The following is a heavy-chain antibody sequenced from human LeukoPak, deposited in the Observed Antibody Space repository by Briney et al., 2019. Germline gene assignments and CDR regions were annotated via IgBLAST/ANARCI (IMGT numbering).Heavy chain of an antibody. J-gene: IGHJ4*02. V-gene: IGHV3-9*01. CDR1: GFTFDGYG. Sequence: PGGSLRLSCAASGFTFDGYGMHWVRHAPGKGLEWVSSISWNGGSIDYADPVKGRFTISRDNAKNSVYLQMKSLRAEDTAVYYCARRDGYNTFYFEYWGQGTLVTVSS. CDR3: ARRDGYNTFYFEY. D-gene: IGHD5-24*01. CDR2: ISWNGGSI.